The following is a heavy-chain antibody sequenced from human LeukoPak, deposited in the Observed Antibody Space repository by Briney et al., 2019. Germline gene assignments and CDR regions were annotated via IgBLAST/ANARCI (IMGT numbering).Heavy chain of an antibody. CDR3: ARGRGYCSGGSCYPFDY. J-gene: IGHJ4*02. CDR2: IYHSGST. CDR1: GGSISSGGYY. D-gene: IGHD2-15*01. Sequence: SETLSLTCTVSGGSISSGGYYWSWIRQPPGKGLEWIGYIYHSGSTYYNPSLKSRVTISVDRSKNQFSLKLSSVTAADTAVYYCARGRGYCSGGSCYPFDYWGQGTLVTVSS. V-gene: IGHV4-30-2*01.